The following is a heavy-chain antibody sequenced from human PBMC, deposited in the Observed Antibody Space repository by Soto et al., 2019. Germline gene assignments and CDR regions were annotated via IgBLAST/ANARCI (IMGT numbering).Heavy chain of an antibody. J-gene: IGHJ4*02. D-gene: IGHD3-22*01. CDR2: IIPIFGTA. CDR1: GGTFSSYA. Sequence: SVKVSCKASGGTFSSYAISWVRQAPGQGLEWMGGIIPIFGTANYAQKFQGRVTITADESTSTAYMELSSLRSEDTAVYYCARTYRYYDSSGFGYWGQGTLVTVSS. V-gene: IGHV1-69*13. CDR3: ARTYRYYDSSGFGY.